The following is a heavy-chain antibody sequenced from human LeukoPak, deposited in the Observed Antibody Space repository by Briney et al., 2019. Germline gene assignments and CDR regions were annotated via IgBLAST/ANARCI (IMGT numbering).Heavy chain of an antibody. J-gene: IGHJ4*02. V-gene: IGHV3-23*01. Sequence: PGASLRLSCAASGFTFSSYAMSWVRQAPGKGLEWVSATSGSGGSTYYADSVKGRFTISRDNSKNTLYLQMNSLRAEDTAVYYCARQYCGGDCYLFDYWGQGTLVTVSS. CDR2: TSGSGGST. D-gene: IGHD2-21*02. CDR3: ARQYCGGDCYLFDY. CDR1: GFTFSSYA.